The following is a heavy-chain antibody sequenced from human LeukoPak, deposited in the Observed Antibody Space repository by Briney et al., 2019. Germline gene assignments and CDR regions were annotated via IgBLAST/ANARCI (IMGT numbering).Heavy chain of an antibody. J-gene: IGHJ4*02. CDR2: INSDGSST. Sequence: GGSLRLSCAASGFTFSSYWMHWVRQAPGKGLVWVSRINSDGSSTSYADSVKGRFTISRDNAKNSLYLQMNSLRAEDTAVYYCARDQGIAVAGTGVDYWGQGTLVTVSS. CDR1: GFTFSSYW. CDR3: ARDQGIAVAGTGVDY. D-gene: IGHD6-19*01. V-gene: IGHV3-74*01.